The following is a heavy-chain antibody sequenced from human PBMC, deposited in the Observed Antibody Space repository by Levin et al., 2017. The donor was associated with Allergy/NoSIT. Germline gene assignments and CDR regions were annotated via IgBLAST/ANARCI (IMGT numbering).Heavy chain of an antibody. CDR3: ARGRIVVVPADTRPLSLRYYYYGMDV. V-gene: IGHV4-34*01. D-gene: IGHD2-2*01. Sequence: GSLRLSCAVYGGSFSGYYWSWIRQPPGKGLEWIGEINHSGSTNYNPSLKSRVTISVDTSKNQFSLKLSSVTAADTAVYYCARGRIVVVPADTRPLSLRYYYYGMDVWGQGTTVTVSS. CDR2: INHSGST. CDR1: GGSFSGYY. J-gene: IGHJ6*02.